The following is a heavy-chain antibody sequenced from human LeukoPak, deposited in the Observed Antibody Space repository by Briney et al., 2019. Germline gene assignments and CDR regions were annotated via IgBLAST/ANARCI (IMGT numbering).Heavy chain of an antibody. CDR1: GYTFTSYY. V-gene: IGHV1-46*01. Sequence: ASVKVSCKASGYTFTSYYMHWVRQAPGQGLEWMGIINPSGGSTSYAQKFQGRVTMTRDMSTSTVYMELSSLRSEDTAVYYCARAGLVPDYYYYYYMDVWGKGTTVTVSS. J-gene: IGHJ6*03. D-gene: IGHD4/OR15-4a*01. CDR3: ARAGLVPDYYYYYYMDV. CDR2: INPSGGST.